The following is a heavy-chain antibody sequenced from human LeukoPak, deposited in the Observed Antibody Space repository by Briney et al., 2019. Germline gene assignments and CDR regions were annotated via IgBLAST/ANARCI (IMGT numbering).Heavy chain of an antibody. J-gene: IGHJ6*02. CDR1: GFTFSSYA. Sequence: GRSLRLSYAASGFTFSSYAMHWVRQAPGKGLEWVAVISYDGSNKYYAGSVKGRFTISRDNSKNTLYLQMNSLRAEDTAVYYCAREVMVRGVILGGMDVWGQGTTVTVSS. CDR2: ISYDGSNK. CDR3: AREVMVRGVILGGMDV. D-gene: IGHD3-10*01. V-gene: IGHV3-30-3*01.